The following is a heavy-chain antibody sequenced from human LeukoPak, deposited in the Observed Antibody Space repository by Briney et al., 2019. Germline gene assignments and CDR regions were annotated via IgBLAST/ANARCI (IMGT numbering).Heavy chain of an antibody. CDR1: GGSISRYY. CDR3: ALSSGWYSAFDI. CDR2: IYYSGST. J-gene: IGHJ3*02. Sequence: SETLSLTCTISGGSISRYYWTWIRQPPGKGLEWIGYIYYSGSTKYNPSLKSRVTISVDTSKNQFSLKLSSVTAADTAVYYCALSSGWYSAFDIWGQGTMVTVSS. V-gene: IGHV4-59*01. D-gene: IGHD6-19*01.